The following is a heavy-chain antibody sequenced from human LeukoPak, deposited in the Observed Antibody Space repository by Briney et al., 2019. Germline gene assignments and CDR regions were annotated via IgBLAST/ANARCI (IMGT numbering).Heavy chain of an antibody. CDR2: IYPGDSDT. CDR3: ARQLDYGGFGAFGI. CDR1: GYSFTSYW. D-gene: IGHD4-23*01. Sequence: PGESLKISCKGSGYSFTSYWIGWVRQMPGKGLEWMGIIYPGDSDTRYSPSFQGQVTISADKSITTTYLQWNSLKASDTAIYYCARQLDYGGFGAFGIWGQGTMVTVSS. J-gene: IGHJ3*02. V-gene: IGHV5-51*01.